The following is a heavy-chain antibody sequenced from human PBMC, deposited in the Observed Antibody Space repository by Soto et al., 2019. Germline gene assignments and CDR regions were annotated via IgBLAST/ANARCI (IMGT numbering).Heavy chain of an antibody. V-gene: IGHV3-48*02. Sequence: HPGGSLRLSCTASGFTFSSYGMNWVRQAPGKGREWVSSISSSSSTIYYADSVRGRFTISRDNAKNSLYLQMNSLRDEDTAVYYCAREISVAGGHFDYWGQGTLVTVSS. CDR3: AREISVAGGHFDY. CDR2: ISSSSSTI. CDR1: GFTFSSYG. J-gene: IGHJ4*02. D-gene: IGHD6-19*01.